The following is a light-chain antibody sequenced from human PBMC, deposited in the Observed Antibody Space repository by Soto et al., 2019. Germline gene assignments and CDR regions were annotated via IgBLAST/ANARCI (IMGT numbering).Light chain of an antibody. CDR2: DAS. V-gene: IGKV3-20*01. Sequence: EIVMTQSPAPPSLAPGERATLSCMASQSVNSNLAWYQQKPGQAPRLLIYDASSRATGIPDRFSGGGSGTDFTLTISRLEPEDFAVYYCQQFSSYPLTFGGGTKVDIK. J-gene: IGKJ4*01. CDR3: QQFSSYPLT. CDR1: QSVNSN.